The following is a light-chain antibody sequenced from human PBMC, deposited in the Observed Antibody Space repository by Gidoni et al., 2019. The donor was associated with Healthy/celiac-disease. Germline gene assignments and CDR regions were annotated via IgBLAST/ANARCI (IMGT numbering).Light chain of an antibody. CDR1: KSVSSS. CDR3: LQRSNWPGT. V-gene: IGKV3-11*01. J-gene: IGKJ1*01. CDR2: DAS. Sequence: EIVLTPSPATLSLSPGESATLSCRTSKSVSSSLAWYQQKPGQAPRLLIYDASNRATGIPARFSGSGSGTDFTLTISSLEPEDFAVYYCLQRSNWPGTFGQGTKVEIK.